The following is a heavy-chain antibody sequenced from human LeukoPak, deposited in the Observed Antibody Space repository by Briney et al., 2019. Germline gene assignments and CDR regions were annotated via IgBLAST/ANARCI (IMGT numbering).Heavy chain of an antibody. J-gene: IGHJ4*02. CDR1: GGSISNDY. V-gene: IGHV4-59*12. CDR3: ARDGKTKASFDY. CDR2: IYYSGST. D-gene: IGHD1-26*01. Sequence: SETLSLTCTVSGGSISNDYWSWIRQPPGKGLEWIGYIYYSGSTSYNPSLKSRVTISVDTSKNRFSLKLSSVTVADTAVYYCARDGKTKASFDYWGQGTLVTVSS.